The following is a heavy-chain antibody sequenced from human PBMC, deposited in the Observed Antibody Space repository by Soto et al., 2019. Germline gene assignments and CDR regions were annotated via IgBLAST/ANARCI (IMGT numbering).Heavy chain of an antibody. J-gene: IGHJ4*02. V-gene: IGHV3-48*02. CDR2: ISSSSNVI. CDR1: GFTFSSYS. D-gene: IGHD5-12*01. Sequence: EVQLVESGGGLVQPRGSLRLSCVASGFTFSSYSMIWVRQAPGQGLEWVSYISSSSNVIYYADSVKGRFTISRDNAKNSLYLQMNSLRDEDTAVYYCTTSVGASGYEFYWGQGTLVTVSS. CDR3: TTSVGASGYEFY.